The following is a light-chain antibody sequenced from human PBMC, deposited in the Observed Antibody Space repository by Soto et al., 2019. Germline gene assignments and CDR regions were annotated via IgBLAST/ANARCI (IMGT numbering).Light chain of an antibody. CDR2: AAS. CDR1: QVISSY. J-gene: IGKJ1*01. CDR3: KQSYKSPPT. V-gene: IGKV1-8*01. Sequence: AIRMTQSPSSFSASTGDIVPIPCRARQVISSYLAWYPQPPGKAPKLLIYAASTLQSGVTSRFSGSGSGTEFTLTISSLQSEDFATYYCKQSYKSPPTCGQGTKG.